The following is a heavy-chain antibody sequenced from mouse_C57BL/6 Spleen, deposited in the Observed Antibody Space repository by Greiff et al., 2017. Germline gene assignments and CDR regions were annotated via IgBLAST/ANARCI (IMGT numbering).Heavy chain of an antibody. D-gene: IGHD3-3*01. V-gene: IGHV1-15*01. CDR3: TRGGWDY. CDR1: GYTFTDYE. CDR2: IDPESGGT. Sequence: VQLHQSGAELVRPGASVTLSCKASGYTFTDYEMHWVKQTPVHGLEWIGAIDPESGGTAYNQKFKGKAILTADKSSSTAYMELRSLSSEDSAVNYCTRGGWDYWGQGTTLTVSS. J-gene: IGHJ2*01.